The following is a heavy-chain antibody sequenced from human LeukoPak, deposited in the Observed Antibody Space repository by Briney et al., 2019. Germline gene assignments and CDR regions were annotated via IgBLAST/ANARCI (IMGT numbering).Heavy chain of an antibody. CDR1: GFSFSSYW. D-gene: IGHD3-10*01. J-gene: IGHJ4*02. Sequence: PGGSLRLSCAASGFSFSSYWMSWVRQAPGKGLEWVANIKKDGSEKFYAESVKGRFTISRDNARNSLFLQMNSLRVEDTARYFCARDGAARGSGSFGDWGQGTLVTVSS. CDR3: ARDGAARGSGSFGD. CDR2: IKKDGSEK. V-gene: IGHV3-7*03.